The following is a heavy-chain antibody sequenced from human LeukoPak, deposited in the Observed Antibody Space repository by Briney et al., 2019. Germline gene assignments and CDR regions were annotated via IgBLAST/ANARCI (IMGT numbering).Heavy chain of an antibody. CDR3: ARDRRPIHYERFFDY. Sequence: GGSLRLSCAASGFTFSDYYMSWIRQAPGKGLEWVSYISSSGSTIYYADSVKGRFTISRDNAKNSLYLQINSLRAEDTAVYYCARDRRPIHYERFFDYWGQGTLVTVSS. CDR1: GFTFSDYY. J-gene: IGHJ4*02. CDR2: ISSSGSTI. V-gene: IGHV3-11*01. D-gene: IGHD4-17*01.